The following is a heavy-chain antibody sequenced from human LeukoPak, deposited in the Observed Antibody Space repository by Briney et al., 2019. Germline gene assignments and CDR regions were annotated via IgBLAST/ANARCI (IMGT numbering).Heavy chain of an antibody. CDR3: ARGPTVIAAAGTVWFDP. CDR1: GGSISSYY. J-gene: IGHJ5*02. D-gene: IGHD6-13*01. CDR2: IYYSGST. V-gene: IGHV4-59*01. Sequence: SETLSLTCTVSGGSISSYYWSWIRQPPGKGLEWIGYIYYSGSTNYNPSLKSRVTISVDTSKNQFSLKLSSVTAADTAVYYCARGPTVIAAAGTVWFDPWGQGTLVTVSS.